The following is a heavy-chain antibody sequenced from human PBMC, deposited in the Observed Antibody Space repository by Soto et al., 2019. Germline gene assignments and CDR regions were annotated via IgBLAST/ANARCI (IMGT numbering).Heavy chain of an antibody. J-gene: IGHJ1*01. D-gene: IGHD2-15*01. CDR1: GFSLSTSGVG. Sequence: QITLKESGPTLVKPTQTLTLTCTFSGFSLSTSGVGVGWIRQPPGQALEWVALIYWDDDKRYSPSLKSRLTITKDTSKNQVVLTMTNMDPVDTATYYCAHGSLGYCSGGSCYPTEYFQHWGQGTLVTVSS. V-gene: IGHV2-5*02. CDR3: AHGSLGYCSGGSCYPTEYFQH. CDR2: IYWDDDK.